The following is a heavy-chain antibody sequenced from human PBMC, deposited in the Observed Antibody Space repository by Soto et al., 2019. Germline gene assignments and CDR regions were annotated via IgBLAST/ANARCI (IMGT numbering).Heavy chain of an antibody. Sequence: GGSLRLSCAASGFTFSSYAMSWVRQAPGKXLEWVSAISGSGGSTYDADSVKGRFTISRDNSKNTLYLQMNSLRAEDTAVYYCAKDLGVTTPIRQYYFDYWGQGTLVTVSS. CDR3: AKDLGVTTPIRQYYFDY. CDR1: GFTFSSYA. CDR2: ISGSGGST. D-gene: IGHD4-4*01. J-gene: IGHJ4*02. V-gene: IGHV3-23*01.